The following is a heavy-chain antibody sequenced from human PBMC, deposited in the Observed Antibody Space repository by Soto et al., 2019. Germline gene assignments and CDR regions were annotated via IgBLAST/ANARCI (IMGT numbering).Heavy chain of an antibody. V-gene: IGHV1-69*08. J-gene: IGHJ4*02. CDR1: GGTFSSYT. Sequence: QVQLVQSGAEVKKPGSSVKVSCKASGGTFSSYTISWVRQAPGQGLEWMGRIIPILGIANYAQKFQGRVTITADKSTSTADMELSSLRSEATAVYYCAREGQLVPQFDYWGQGTLVTVSS. CDR2: IIPILGIA. D-gene: IGHD6-6*01. CDR3: AREGQLVPQFDY.